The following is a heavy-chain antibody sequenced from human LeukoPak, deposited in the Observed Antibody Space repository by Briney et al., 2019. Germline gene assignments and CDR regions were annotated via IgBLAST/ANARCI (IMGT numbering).Heavy chain of an antibody. CDR3: ARHGTSGIYRRPFDI. CDR2: IYDSGST. J-gene: IGHJ3*02. CDR1: GGSMSSYY. Sequence: NPSETLSLTCTVSGGSMSSYYGSWIRQPPGKGLEWVGYIYDSGSTKYNPSLKSRVTISVDTSNNQFSLKLNSVTAADTAVYYCARHGTSGIYRRPFDIWGQGTMVTVSS. V-gene: IGHV4-59*08. D-gene: IGHD1-26*01.